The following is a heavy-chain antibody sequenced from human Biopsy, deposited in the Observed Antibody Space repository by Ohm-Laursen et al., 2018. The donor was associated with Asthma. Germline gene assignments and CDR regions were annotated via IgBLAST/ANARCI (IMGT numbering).Heavy chain of an antibody. V-gene: IGHV4-59*01. J-gene: IGHJ4*02. CDR2: IYYAGTT. D-gene: IGHD3-3*01. CDR3: ARDFGGWYYFDN. CDR1: GGSISGFY. Sequence: GTLSLTWAVSGGSISGFYWSWIRQPPGKGLEWIGYIYYAGTTNYNPSLKSRVSISVDTSKNQFSLKLTSVTAADTAVYYCARDFGGWYYFDNWGQGSLVTVSS.